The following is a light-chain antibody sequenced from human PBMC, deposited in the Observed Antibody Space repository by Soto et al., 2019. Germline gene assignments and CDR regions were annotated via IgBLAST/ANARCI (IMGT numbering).Light chain of an antibody. V-gene: IGLV7-43*01. CDR3: LLYYGGAVV. Sequence: QAVVTQEPSLTVSPGGTVTLTCASSTGTVTSGHYPNWLQQKPGQAPRALIYSTDTRHSWTPARFSGSLRGGKAALTLSGVQPEDEDDYYCLLYYGGAVVFGGGTKLTVL. CDR1: TGTVTSGHY. J-gene: IGLJ2*01. CDR2: STD.